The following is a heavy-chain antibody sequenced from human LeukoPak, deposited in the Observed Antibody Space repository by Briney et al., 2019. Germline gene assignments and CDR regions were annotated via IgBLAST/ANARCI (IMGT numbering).Heavy chain of an antibody. V-gene: IGHV5-51*01. CDR2: IYAGDSST. CDR3: ARHSCYDS. D-gene: IGHD3-16*01. J-gene: IGHJ4*02. CDR1: GFTFSTYS. Sequence: GESLKISCKGSGFTFSTYSFAWVRQMPGKGLEWMGVIYAGDSSTRYSPSFQGQVTISVDKSISTAYLQWRSLKASDSAIYYCARHSCYDSWGQGTLVTASS.